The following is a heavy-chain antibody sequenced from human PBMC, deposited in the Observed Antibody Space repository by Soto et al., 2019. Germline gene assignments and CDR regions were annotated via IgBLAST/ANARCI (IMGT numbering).Heavy chain of an antibody. Sequence: GGSLRLSCAASGFTFSSYGMHWVRQAPGKGLEWVAVISYDGSNKYYADSVKGRFTISRDNSKNTLYLQMNSLRAEDTAVYYCAKDKRPVSRGWGGGYWGQGTLVTVSS. CDR1: GFTFSSYG. CDR3: AKDKRPVSRGWGGGY. J-gene: IGHJ4*02. D-gene: IGHD6-19*01. CDR2: ISYDGSNK. V-gene: IGHV3-30*18.